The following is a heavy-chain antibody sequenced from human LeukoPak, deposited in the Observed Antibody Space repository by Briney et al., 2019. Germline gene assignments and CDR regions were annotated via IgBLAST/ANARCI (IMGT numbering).Heavy chain of an antibody. CDR2: MNTNSGNT. CDR1: GYTFPIYD. J-gene: IGHJ4*02. Sequence: ASVKVSFKASGYTFPIYDINWVRQPTAQGLEWMGWMNTNSGNTGYAQKFQGRVTMTRNTSISTAYMELSSLRSEDTAVYYCARVAPYYRPFDYWGQGTLVTVSS. CDR3: ARVAPYYRPFDY. V-gene: IGHV1-8*02. D-gene: IGHD3-10*01.